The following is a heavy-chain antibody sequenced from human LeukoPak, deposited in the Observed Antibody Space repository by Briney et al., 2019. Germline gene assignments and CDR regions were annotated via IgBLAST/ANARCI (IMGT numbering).Heavy chain of an antibody. CDR2: ISYDGSNK. V-gene: IGHV3-30*18. Sequence: GGSLRLSCAASGFTFSSYGMHWVRQAPGKGLEWVAVISYDGSNKYYADSVKGRFTISRDNSKNTLYLQMNSLRAEDTAVYYCAKGGTIPLSPYYYYGMDVWGQGTTVTVFS. D-gene: IGHD3-9*01. CDR3: AKGGTIPLSPYYYYGMDV. J-gene: IGHJ6*02. CDR1: GFTFSSYG.